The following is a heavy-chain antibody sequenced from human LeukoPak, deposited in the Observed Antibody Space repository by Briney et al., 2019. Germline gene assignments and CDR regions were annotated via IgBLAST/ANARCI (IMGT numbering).Heavy chain of an antibody. CDR2: ISGYNGNT. V-gene: IGHV1-18*01. Sequence: ASVKVSCKASGYTFTSYGINWVRQAPGQGLEWMGWISGYNGNTNYAQNLQGRVTMTTDTSTSTAYMELRSLRSDDTAVYYCARDQTDPAGGDYGMDVWGQGTTVTVSS. D-gene: IGHD3-10*01. CDR1: GYTFTSYG. CDR3: ARDQTDPAGGDYGMDV. J-gene: IGHJ6*02.